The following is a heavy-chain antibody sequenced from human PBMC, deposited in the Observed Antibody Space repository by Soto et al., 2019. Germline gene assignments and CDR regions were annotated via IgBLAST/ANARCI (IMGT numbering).Heavy chain of an antibody. CDR3: ARSQGSSTSLEIYYYYYYGMDV. V-gene: IGHV1-69*01. CDR1: GGTFSSYA. J-gene: IGHJ6*02. CDR2: IIPISETT. D-gene: IGHD2-2*01. Sequence: QVQLVQSGAEVKKPGSWVKVSCKASGGTFSSYAISWVRQAPRQGLEWMGGIIPISETTNYAQKFQGRVTITADESKSTAYMELSSLRSEDTAVYYCARSQGSSTSLEIYYYYYYGMDVWGQGTTVTVSS.